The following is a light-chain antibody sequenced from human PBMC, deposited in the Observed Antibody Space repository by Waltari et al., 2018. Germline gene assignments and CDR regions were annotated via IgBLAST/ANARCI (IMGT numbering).Light chain of an antibody. J-gene: IGLJ3*02. V-gene: IGLV2-11*02. CDR2: DVS. Sequence: QAALTQPRSVSGAPGQAGNNPCTGTRRDVGGYNYVLWVQKHPGKAPKLMIHDVSKRPSRVPDRFSGSKSGNTASPTISGLQADDETDYYCCSYAGRYTWVFGGGTKLTVL. CDR1: RRDVGGYNY. CDR3: CSYAGRYTWV.